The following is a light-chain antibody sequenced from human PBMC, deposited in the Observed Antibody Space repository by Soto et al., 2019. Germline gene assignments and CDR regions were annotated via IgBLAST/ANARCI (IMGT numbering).Light chain of an antibody. CDR2: EVS. J-gene: IGLJ1*01. V-gene: IGLV2-14*01. CDR3: NSYTSPSTYV. Sequence: QSALTQPASVSGSDGQSITISCTGTSSDVGGYNHVSWYQQRPGQAPKLMIYEVSNRPSGISHRFSGSKSGNTASLTISGLQGDHEAYYYCNSYTSPSTYVFGSGTKVTVL. CDR1: SSDVGGYNH.